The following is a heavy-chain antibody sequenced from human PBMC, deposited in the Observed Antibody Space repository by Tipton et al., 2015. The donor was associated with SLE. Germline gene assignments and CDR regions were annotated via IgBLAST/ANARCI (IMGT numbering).Heavy chain of an antibody. D-gene: IGHD1-26*01. CDR1: GFTFSSYS. CDR2: ISRSSSYI. CDR3: AREGHMGELLWQDAFDI. Sequence: SLRLSCAASGFTFSSYSMNWGRQAPGNGLEWGSSISRSSSYIYYADSVKGRFTISRDNAKNSLYLQMNSLRAEDTAVYYCAREGHMGELLWQDAFDIWGQGTMVTVSS. J-gene: IGHJ3*02. V-gene: IGHV3-21*01.